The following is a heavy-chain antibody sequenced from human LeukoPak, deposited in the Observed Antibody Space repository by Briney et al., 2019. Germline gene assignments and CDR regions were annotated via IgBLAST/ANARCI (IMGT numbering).Heavy chain of an antibody. V-gene: IGHV1-18*01. D-gene: IGHD1-20*01. J-gene: IGHJ4*02. CDR2: ITPYNGHT. CDR3: ARERESAVYLETCDY. Sequence: GASVKVSCRTSGYTFANYAVTWVRQAPGQGLEWVGWITPYNGHTVYALKLQGRVTMTTDTSTSTAYMELRSLRSDDTAVYYCARERESAVYLETCDYWGQGTLVTVSS. CDR1: GYTFANYA.